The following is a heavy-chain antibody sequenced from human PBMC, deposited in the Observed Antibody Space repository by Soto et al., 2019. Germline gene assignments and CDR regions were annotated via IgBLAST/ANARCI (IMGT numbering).Heavy chain of an antibody. V-gene: IGHV1-69*13. CDR1: GGTFSSYA. D-gene: IGHD2-21*02. CDR2: IIPIFGTA. J-gene: IGHJ4*02. CDR3: ARGGHIAVVTASFDY. Sequence: SVKVFCKASGGTFSSYAISWVRQAPGQGLEWMGGIIPIFGTANYAQKFQGRVTITADESTSTVFMELSSLRSDDTAVYYCARGGHIAVVTASFDYWGQGTLVTVSS.